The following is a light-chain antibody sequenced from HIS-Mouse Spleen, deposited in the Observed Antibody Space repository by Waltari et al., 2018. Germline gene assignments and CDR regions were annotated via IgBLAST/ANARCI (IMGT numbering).Light chain of an antibody. CDR1: SSAVGSYNL. Sequence: QSALTQPASVSGSPGQSITISCTGTSSAVGSYNLVSWYQQHPGKAPKLMIDEGSKRPSGVSNRFSGSKSGNTASLTISGLQAEDEADYYCCSYAGSSTFEVFGGGTKLTVL. J-gene: IGLJ2*01. CDR2: EGS. CDR3: CSYAGSSTFEV. V-gene: IGLV2-23*03.